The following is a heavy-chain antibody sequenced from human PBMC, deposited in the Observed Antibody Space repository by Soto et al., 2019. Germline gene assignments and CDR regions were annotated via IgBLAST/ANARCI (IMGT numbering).Heavy chain of an antibody. Sequence: PGESLKISCKGSGYSFTSYWISWVRQMPGIGLEWMGRIDPSDSYTNYSPSFQGHVTISADKSISTAYLQWSSLKASDTAMYYCARRPETYGSGSYYGMDVWGQGTTVTVS. V-gene: IGHV5-10-1*01. CDR1: GYSFTSYW. CDR2: IDPSDSYT. D-gene: IGHD3-10*01. CDR3: ARRPETYGSGSYYGMDV. J-gene: IGHJ6*02.